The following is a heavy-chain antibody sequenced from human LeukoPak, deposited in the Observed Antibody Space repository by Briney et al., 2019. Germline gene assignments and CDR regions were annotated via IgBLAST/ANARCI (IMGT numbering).Heavy chain of an antibody. CDR1: GFTFSSYA. V-gene: IGHV3-30*04. D-gene: IGHD3-22*01. CDR2: ISYDGSNK. J-gene: IGHJ3*02. Sequence: GGSLRLSCAASGFTFSSYAMHWVRQAPGKGLEWVAVISYDGSNKYYADSVKGRFTTSRDNSKNTLYLQVNSLRAEDTAVYYCARSPYYYDSSGYHDAFDIWGQGTMVTVSS. CDR3: ARSPYYYDSSGYHDAFDI.